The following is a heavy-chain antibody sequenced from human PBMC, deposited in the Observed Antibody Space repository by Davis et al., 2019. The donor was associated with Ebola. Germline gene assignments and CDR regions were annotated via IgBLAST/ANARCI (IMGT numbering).Heavy chain of an antibody. J-gene: IGHJ5*02. D-gene: IGHD6-19*01. CDR2: IKTNSDGGTV. V-gene: IGHV3-15*01. CDR1: GFTFSSYS. Sequence: GESLKISCAASGFTFSSYSLNWVRQAPGKGLEWVGRIKTNSDGGTVAYAAPVKGRFTISRENVKNSLYLQMNSLRAGDTAVYYCARGRIAVPGTGNWFDPWGQGTLVTVSS. CDR3: ARGRIAVPGTGNWFDP.